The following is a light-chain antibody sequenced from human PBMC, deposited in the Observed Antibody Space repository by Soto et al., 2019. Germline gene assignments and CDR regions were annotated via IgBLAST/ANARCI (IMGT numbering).Light chain of an antibody. J-gene: IGLJ1*01. V-gene: IGLV2-14*01. Sequence: QSVLTQPASVSGSPGQSITVSCTGLNNDVGVSNYVSWYQQHPGKAPRLIIFDVNNRPSGVSPRFSGSQSGNTASLTISGLQAEDEAHYFCTSHRRGALYVFGTGTKVTVL. CDR1: NNDVGVSNY. CDR3: TSHRRGALYV. CDR2: DVN.